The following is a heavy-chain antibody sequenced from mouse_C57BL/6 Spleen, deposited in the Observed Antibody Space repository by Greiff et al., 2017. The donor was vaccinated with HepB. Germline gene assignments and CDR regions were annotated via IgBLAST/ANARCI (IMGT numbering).Heavy chain of an antibody. CDR3: AKLSYDGDYFDY. Sequence: QVQLQQSGAELVKPGASVKMSCKASGYTFTSYWITWVKQRPGQGLEWIGDIYPGSGSTNYNEKFKSKATLTVDTSTSTAYMQLSSLTSGDSAVYSCAKLSYDGDYFDYWGQGTTLTVAS. CDR1: GYTFTSYW. J-gene: IGHJ2*01. D-gene: IGHD2-12*01. CDR2: IYPGSGST. V-gene: IGHV1-55*01.